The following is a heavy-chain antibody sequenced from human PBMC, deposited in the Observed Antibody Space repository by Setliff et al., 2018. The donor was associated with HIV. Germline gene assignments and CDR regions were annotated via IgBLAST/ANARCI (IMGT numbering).Heavy chain of an antibody. V-gene: IGHV3-33*01. Sequence: PGGSLRLSCAASGFTFSSYGMHWVRQAPGKGLEWVAVIWYDGSNKYYADSVKGRFTISRDNAKNSLYLQMNSLRAEDTALYYCAREQNHYNFWSGHNYDAFDIWGQGTMVTVSS. CDR1: GFTFSSYG. J-gene: IGHJ3*02. D-gene: IGHD3-3*01. CDR3: AREQNHYNFWSGHNYDAFDI. CDR2: IWYDGSNK.